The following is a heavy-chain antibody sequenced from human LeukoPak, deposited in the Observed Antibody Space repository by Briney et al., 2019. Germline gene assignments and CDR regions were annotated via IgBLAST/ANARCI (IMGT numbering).Heavy chain of an antibody. J-gene: IGHJ6*03. CDR3: ARGPQVTTSDYYYYMDV. V-gene: IGHV4-4*07. CDR1: GASIGSYS. D-gene: IGHD4-11*01. Sequence: KPSQTLSPTCTVFGASIGSYSCSWIRQPAGKGLEWIGRVSTSGSTNYNPSLKSRVTMSLDTSRNQFSLKLSSVTAADTAVYYCARGPQVTTSDYYYYMDVWGKGTTVTVSS. CDR2: VSTSGST.